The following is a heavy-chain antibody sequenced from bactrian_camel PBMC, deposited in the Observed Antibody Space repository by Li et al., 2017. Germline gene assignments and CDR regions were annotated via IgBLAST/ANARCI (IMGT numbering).Heavy chain of an antibody. CDR2: INSGGDSSP. Sequence: QLVESGGGSVQTGGSLKLSCAASGFSFSMHWMYWVHQAPGKGLEWVSTINSGGDSSPYYADSVKGRFAISRDNSKNMVYLQMNSLKPEDTGTYYCAAPALDKRSGDGAYCYTVLERFGTTGRGTQVTVS. CDR1: GFSFSMHW. D-gene: IGHD2*01. J-gene: IGHJ4*01. V-gene: IGHV3S25*01.